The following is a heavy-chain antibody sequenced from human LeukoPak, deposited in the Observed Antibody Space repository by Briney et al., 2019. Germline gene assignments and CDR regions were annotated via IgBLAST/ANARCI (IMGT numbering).Heavy chain of an antibody. J-gene: IGHJ4*02. CDR3: AREDDTESERFVGYSGYRTYYFDY. D-gene: IGHD5-12*01. Sequence: SETLSLTCAVYSGSFSGYYWSWIRQPPGKGLEWIGEINHSGSTNYNPSLKSRVTISVDTSKNQFSLKLSSVTAADTAVYYCAREDDTESERFVGYSGYRTYYFDYWGQGTLVTVSS. CDR1: SGSFSGYY. V-gene: IGHV4-34*01. CDR2: INHSGST.